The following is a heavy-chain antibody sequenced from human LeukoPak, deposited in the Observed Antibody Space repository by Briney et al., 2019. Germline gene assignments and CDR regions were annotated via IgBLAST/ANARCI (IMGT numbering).Heavy chain of an antibody. Sequence: PGGSLRLSCAASGFTLNSYGMHWVRQAPGKGLEWVAVTWYDGSKKYYADSVKGRFTISRDNSKNTLWLQMSSLRAEDTAVYYCARGVAYYGSGTYSHFDYWGQGTLVTVSS. D-gene: IGHD3-10*01. V-gene: IGHV3-33*01. CDR2: TWYDGSKK. CDR3: ARGVAYYGSGTYSHFDY. CDR1: GFTLNSYG. J-gene: IGHJ4*02.